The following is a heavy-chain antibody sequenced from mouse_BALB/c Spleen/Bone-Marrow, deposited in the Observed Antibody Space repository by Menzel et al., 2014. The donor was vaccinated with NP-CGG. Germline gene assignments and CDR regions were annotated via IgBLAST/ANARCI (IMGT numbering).Heavy chain of an antibody. Sequence: EVLLLESGPELVKPGASVKISCKASGYSFTGYNMNWVKQSNGKSLEWIGNIDPYYGGTSYNQKFKGKATLTVDKSSSSPYLRLKSLTSEDASVYYCATEAYAMDYWGQGTSVTVSS. CDR3: ATEAYAMDY. CDR1: GYSFTGYN. CDR2: IDPYYGGT. J-gene: IGHJ4*01. V-gene: IGHV1-39*01.